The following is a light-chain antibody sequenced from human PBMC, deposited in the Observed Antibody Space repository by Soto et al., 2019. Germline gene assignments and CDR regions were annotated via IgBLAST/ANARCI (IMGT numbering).Light chain of an antibody. J-gene: IGKJ2*01. V-gene: IGKV1-5*01. CDR3: QQYSGSPYP. Sequence: DIQMTQFPSTLSASVGDRVTITCRASQRIRSWLAWYQQKPGKAPKLLIYDGSSLPSGHPSGFSGSGSGTEFTLTIHRPQPDKFASYCFQQYSGSPYPFGQRTEVETK. CDR2: DGS. CDR1: QRIRSW.